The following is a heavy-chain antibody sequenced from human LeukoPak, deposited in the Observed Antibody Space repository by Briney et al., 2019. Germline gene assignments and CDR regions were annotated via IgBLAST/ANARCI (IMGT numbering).Heavy chain of an antibody. D-gene: IGHD1-1*01. V-gene: IGHV4-59*12. J-gene: IGHJ4*02. CDR2: IYYSGST. CDR3: ARDSNRGDWNALDY. Sequence: SETLSLTCTVSGGSISSYYWSWIRQPPGKGLEWIGYIYYSGSTNYNPSLKSRVTISVDTSKNQFSLKLSSVTAADTAVYYCARDSNRGDWNALDYWGQGTLVTVSS. CDR1: GGSISSYY.